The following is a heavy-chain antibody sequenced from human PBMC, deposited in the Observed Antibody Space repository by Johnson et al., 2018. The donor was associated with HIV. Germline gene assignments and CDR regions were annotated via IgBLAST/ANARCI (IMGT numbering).Heavy chain of an antibody. J-gene: IGHJ3*01. CDR2: TTDKLNSYTT. CDR3: ARENYRRRDAFDV. CDR1: RFTFSDYY. D-gene: IGHD1-7*01. V-gene: IGHV3-72*01. Sequence: EVQLVESGGGLVQPGGSLRLSCVVSRFTFSDYYMDWVRQAPGKGLEWVGRTTDKLNSYTTKYAASVKGRFTISRDDSKKSLYLQINSLRTEDTAVYYCARENYRRRDAFDVWGQGTVVIVSS.